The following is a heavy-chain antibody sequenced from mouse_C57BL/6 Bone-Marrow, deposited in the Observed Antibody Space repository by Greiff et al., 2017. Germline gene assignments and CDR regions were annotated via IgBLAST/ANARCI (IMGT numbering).Heavy chain of an antibody. Sequence: QVQLQQPGAELVKPGASVKLSCKASGYTFTSYWMQWVNQRPGQGLEWIGEIDPSASYTNYNQKFKGKATLTVDTSSSPAYMQLSSLTSEDSAVYYCASNWDWFAYWGQGTLVTVSA. CDR1: GYTFTSYW. CDR2: IDPSASYT. J-gene: IGHJ3*01. V-gene: IGHV1-50*01. D-gene: IGHD4-1*02. CDR3: ASNWDWFAY.